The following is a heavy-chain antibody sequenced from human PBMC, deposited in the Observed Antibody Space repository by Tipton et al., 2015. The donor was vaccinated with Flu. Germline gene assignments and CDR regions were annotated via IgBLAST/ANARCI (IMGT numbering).Heavy chain of an antibody. J-gene: IGHJ6*02. D-gene: IGHD1-26*01. CDR3: ASDRVVGAAAGYYYYYYGMDV. Sequence: GSLRLSCVASGFTFSSYAMSWVCQVPGKGLEWVSVISGSGGSTYYADSVKGRFTISRDNSKTTLYLQMNSLRVEDAAVYYCASDRVVGAAAGYYYYYYGMDVWGQGTTVTVSS. CDR1: GFTFSSYA. V-gene: IGHV3-23*01. CDR2: ISGSGGST.